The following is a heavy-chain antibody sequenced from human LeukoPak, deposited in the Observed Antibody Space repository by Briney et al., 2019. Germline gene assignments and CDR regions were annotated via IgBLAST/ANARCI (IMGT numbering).Heavy chain of an antibody. V-gene: IGHV4-59*01. Sequence: PSETLSLTCTVSGGSISSYYWSWIRQPPGKGLEWIGYIYYSGSTNYNPSLKSRVTISVDTSKNQFSLKLSSVTAADTAVYYCARVNTIGYYYYYYMDVWGKGTTVTVSS. CDR1: GGSISSYY. CDR3: ARVNTIGYYYYYYMDV. D-gene: IGHD3-3*01. CDR2: IYYSGST. J-gene: IGHJ6*03.